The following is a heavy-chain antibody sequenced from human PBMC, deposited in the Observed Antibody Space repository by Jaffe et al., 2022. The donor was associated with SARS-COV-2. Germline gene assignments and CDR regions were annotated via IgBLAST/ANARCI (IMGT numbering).Heavy chain of an antibody. CDR2: IYHTGVT. CDR3: AIKLEDYYGSGIRFAS. Sequence: QVQLQESGPGLVEPSGTLSLTCAVSGVSIISSNWWSWVRQPPGRGLEWVGQIYHTGVTNYNPSLKSRVTMSVDKSKNQFSLTLSSVTAADTAVYYCAIKLEDYYGSGIRFASWGQGTLVTVSS. D-gene: IGHD3-10*01. V-gene: IGHV4-4*02. J-gene: IGHJ4*02. CDR1: GVSIISSNW.